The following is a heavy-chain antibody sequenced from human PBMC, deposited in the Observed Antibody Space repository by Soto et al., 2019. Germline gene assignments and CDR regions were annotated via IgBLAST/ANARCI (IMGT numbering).Heavy chain of an antibody. CDR1: GFTLSSYA. V-gene: IGHV3-23*01. CDR3: ARDPGLYYYDSSGYFLVSRLDY. J-gene: IGHJ4*02. Sequence: GGSLRLSCAVSGFTLSSYALSWVRQAPWKWLEWVSSISGSAGGTYYADSVKGRFTISRDNSKNTLYLQMNSLRAEDTAVYYCARDPGLYYYDSSGYFLVSRLDYWGQGTLVTVSS. CDR2: ISGSAGGT. D-gene: IGHD3-22*01.